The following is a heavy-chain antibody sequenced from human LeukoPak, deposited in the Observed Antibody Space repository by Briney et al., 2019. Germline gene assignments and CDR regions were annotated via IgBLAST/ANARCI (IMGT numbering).Heavy chain of an antibody. CDR2: INHSGST. D-gene: IGHD1-26*01. CDR1: GGSFSGYY. CDR3: ARVGPLGATSY. Sequence: SETLSLTCAVYGGSFSGYYWSWIRQPPGKGLEWIGEINHSGSTNYNPSLKSRVAISVDTSKNQFSLKLSSVTAADTAVYYCARVGPLGATSYWGQGTLVTVSS. V-gene: IGHV4-34*01. J-gene: IGHJ4*02.